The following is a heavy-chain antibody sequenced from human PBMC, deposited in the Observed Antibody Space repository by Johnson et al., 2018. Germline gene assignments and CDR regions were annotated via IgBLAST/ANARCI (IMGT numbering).Heavy chain of an antibody. CDR2: ISYDGSNK. Sequence: QVQLVESGGGVVQPGRSLRLSCAASGFTFSSYGMHWVRQAPGKGLEWVAVISYDGSNKYFADSVKGRFTISRDNSKNTLYLQMNSLRAEDTAVYYCAGDKTEVHDAFDIWGQGTMVTVSS. D-gene: IGHD3-10*01. CDR1: GFTFSSYG. V-gene: IGHV3-30*03. J-gene: IGHJ3*02. CDR3: AGDKTEVHDAFDI.